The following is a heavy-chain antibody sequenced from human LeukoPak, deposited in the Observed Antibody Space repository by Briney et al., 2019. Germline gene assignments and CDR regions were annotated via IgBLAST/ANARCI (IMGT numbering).Heavy chain of an antibody. CDR3: APQSYDSSLGAY. Sequence: PSETLSLTCTVSGGSISSSSYYWGWIRQPPGKGLEWIGSIYYSGSTYYNPSLKSRVTISVDTSKNQFSLKLSSVTAADTAVYYCAPQSYDSSLGAYWGQGTLVTVSS. D-gene: IGHD3-22*01. CDR1: GGSISSSSYY. CDR2: IYYSGST. V-gene: IGHV4-39*07. J-gene: IGHJ4*02.